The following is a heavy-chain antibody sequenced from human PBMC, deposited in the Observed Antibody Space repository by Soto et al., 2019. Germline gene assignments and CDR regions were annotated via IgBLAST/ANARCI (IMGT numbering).Heavy chain of an antibody. Sequence: EVQLLDSGGGLVQPGGSLRLSCAASGFTFSTYAMSWVRQAPGKGLEWVSSISASGGSTYYADSVKGRFTISRDNSKNTLYLRMNSLRGEDTAVYYCAKAYKWNPDYWGQGTLVTVSS. CDR3: AKAYKWNPDY. CDR2: ISASGGST. D-gene: IGHD1-20*01. J-gene: IGHJ4*02. CDR1: GFTFSTYA. V-gene: IGHV3-23*01.